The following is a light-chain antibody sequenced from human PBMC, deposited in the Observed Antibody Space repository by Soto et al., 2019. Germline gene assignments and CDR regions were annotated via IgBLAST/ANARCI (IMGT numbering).Light chain of an antibody. J-gene: IGKJ2*01. CDR3: QQYDSYPNT. Sequence: AIRMTQSPSSLSASTGDRVTITCRASQGISSYLAWYQQKPGKAPKLLIYAASTLQSGVPSRFSGSGSGTDFTLTISCLQSEDFATYYCQQYDSYPNTFGKGTKLEIK. CDR1: QGISSY. CDR2: AAS. V-gene: IGKV1-8*01.